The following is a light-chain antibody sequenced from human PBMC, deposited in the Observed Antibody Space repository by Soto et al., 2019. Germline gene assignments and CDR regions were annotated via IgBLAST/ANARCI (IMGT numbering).Light chain of an antibody. V-gene: IGKV1-5*03. CDR3: QQYNSYSPVT. CDR2: KAP. CDR1: QSISSW. J-gene: IGKJ4*01. Sequence: DIQMTQSPSTLSASVGDRVTITCRASQSISSWLAWYQQKPGKAPKLLIYKAPSLESGVPSRFSGRGSGTEFSLTISSLQPDDFATYYCQQYNSYSPVTFGGGATVEMK.